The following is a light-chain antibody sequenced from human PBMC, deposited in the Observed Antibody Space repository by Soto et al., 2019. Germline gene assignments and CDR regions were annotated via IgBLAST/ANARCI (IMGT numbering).Light chain of an antibody. J-gene: IGLJ1*01. CDR1: SSNIGSNT. CDR3: ASWDGSLNGYV. CDR2: SND. V-gene: IGLV1-44*01. Sequence: QSVLTQPPSVSETPGQRVTISCSGSSSNIGSNTVNWYQQLPGMAPKFLIYSNDQRPSGVPDRFSGSKSGTSASLAISGLQSEDEADYYCASWDGSLNGYVFGTGTKVTVL.